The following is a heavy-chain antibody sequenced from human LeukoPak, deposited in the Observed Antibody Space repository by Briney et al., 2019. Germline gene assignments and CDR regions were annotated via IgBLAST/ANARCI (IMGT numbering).Heavy chain of an antibody. CDR3: ARKGDNWNYDWFDP. D-gene: IGHD1-7*01. Sequence: KPSETLSLTCTVSGGPISSYYWSWIRQPPGKGLEWIGYIYYSGSTNYNPSLKSRVTISVDTSKNQFSLKLSSVTAADTAVYYCARKGDNWNYDWFDPWGQGTLVTVSS. CDR2: IYYSGST. V-gene: IGHV4-59*01. CDR1: GGPISSYY. J-gene: IGHJ5*02.